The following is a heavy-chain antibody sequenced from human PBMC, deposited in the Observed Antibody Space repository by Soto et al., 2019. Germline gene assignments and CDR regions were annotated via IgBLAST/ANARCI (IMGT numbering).Heavy chain of an antibody. CDR3: ARVGGVAARTFDY. V-gene: IGHV4-59*01. J-gene: IGHJ4*02. D-gene: IGHD2-15*01. CDR1: GGSISPFY. Sequence: QVQLQESGPGVVKPSETLSLTCTVSGGSISPFYWSWVRQPPGKGLEWIGYLYYSGNTNYNPSLKSRVTISVDASKNQVSLRLTSVTAADTAVYYCARVGGVAARTFDYSGQGTVVTVSS. CDR2: LYYSGNT.